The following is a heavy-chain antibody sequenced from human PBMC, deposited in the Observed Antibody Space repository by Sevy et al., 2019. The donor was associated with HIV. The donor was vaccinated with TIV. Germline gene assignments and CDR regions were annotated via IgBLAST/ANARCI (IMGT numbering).Heavy chain of an antibody. D-gene: IGHD6-25*01. CDR1: GDSIISSHW. Sequence: SESLSLTCTVSGDSIISSHWWSWVRHTPGKGLEWIGDMYHRGTTNYNPSLKSRVIISVDKSKNQFSLKLTSVTGADTAGYYCAAAAGTDVLGYYFGSWGQGTLVTVSS. CDR2: MYHRGTT. CDR3: AAAAGTDVLGYYFGS. J-gene: IGHJ4*02. V-gene: IGHV4-4*02.